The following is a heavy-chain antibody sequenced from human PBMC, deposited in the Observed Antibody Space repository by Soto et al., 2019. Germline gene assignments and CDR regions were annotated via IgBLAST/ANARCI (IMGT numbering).Heavy chain of an antibody. D-gene: IGHD1-1*01. J-gene: IGHJ4*02. Sequence: EVQLVESGGGLVQPGGSLRLSCAASGFTFSSYSMNWVRQAPGKWLEWVAGIGTSSSTIYYAESVNGRFTSSRDNAKKPLYLQMNSPRDEDTAVYYCSRVNRWDDNNFDLGQATLVAVS. CDR1: GFTFSSYS. CDR2: IGTSSSTI. V-gene: IGHV3-48*02. CDR3: SRVNRWDDNNFD.